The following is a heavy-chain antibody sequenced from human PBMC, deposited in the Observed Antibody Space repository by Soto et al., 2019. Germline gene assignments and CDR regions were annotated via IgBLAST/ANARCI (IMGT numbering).Heavy chain of an antibody. CDR3: ARRYGGNFDY. V-gene: IGHV4-28*01. CDR2: IYYSGTT. CDR1: GYSMSSSNW. D-gene: IGHD1-26*01. J-gene: IGHJ4*02. Sequence: SETLSLTCAVSGYSMSSSNWWGWIRQPPGKGLEWIGYIYYSGTTYYNPSLKSRVTMSVDTSKNQFSLKLTSVTAVDTAVYYCARRYGGNFDYWGQGNLVTVS.